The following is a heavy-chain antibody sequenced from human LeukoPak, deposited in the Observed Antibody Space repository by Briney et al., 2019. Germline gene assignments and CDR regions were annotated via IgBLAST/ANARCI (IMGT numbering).Heavy chain of an antibody. V-gene: IGHV3-7*01. CDR2: IKQDGSEK. J-gene: IGHJ4*02. D-gene: IGHD1-1*01. CDR1: GFTFSSYW. CDR3: ARKGHNYLIYYFDY. Sequence: GGSLRLSCAASGFTFSSYWMSGVRQAPGKGLEWVANIKQDGSEKYYVDSVKGRFTISRDNAENSLYLQMNSLGAEDTAVYYCARKGHNYLIYYFDYWGQGTLVTVSS.